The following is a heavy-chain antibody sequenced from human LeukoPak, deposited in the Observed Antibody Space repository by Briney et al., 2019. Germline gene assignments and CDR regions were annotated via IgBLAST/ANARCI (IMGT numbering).Heavy chain of an antibody. V-gene: IGHV3-11*01. Sequence: GGSLRLSCAASGFTFSDYYMSWLRQAQGRGLESVSYISSSGSTTYYTDSVKGRFTISRDNAKNSLYLQMNSLRPEDTAVYYCASSYCGGNCLVSWGQGTLVTVSS. CDR1: GFTFSDYY. J-gene: IGHJ5*02. D-gene: IGHD2-21*02. CDR2: ISSSGSTT. CDR3: ASSYCGGNCLVS.